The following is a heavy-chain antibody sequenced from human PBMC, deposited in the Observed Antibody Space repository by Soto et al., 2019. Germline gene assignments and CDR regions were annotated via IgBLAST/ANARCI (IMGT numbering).Heavy chain of an antibody. V-gene: IGHV4-59*11. J-gene: IGHJ6*03. CDR1: GGSISSHY. CDR3: ARGIQTSYYYYYYMDV. Sequence: QVQLQESGPGLVKPSETLSLTCTVSGGSISSHYWNWIRQPPGKGLEWIGYIYHTGSTNYNPSLKSRVTISVDTSKNQFSLTVSSATAADTAVYFRARGIQTSYYYYYYMDVWGKGTTVTVSS. CDR2: IYHTGST.